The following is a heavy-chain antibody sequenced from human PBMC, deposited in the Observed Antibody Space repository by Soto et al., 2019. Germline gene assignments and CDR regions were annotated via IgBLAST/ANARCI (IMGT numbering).Heavy chain of an antibody. CDR2: VKSDGST. V-gene: IGHV3-74*01. CDR1: GFTFSSYW. D-gene: IGHD5-12*01. Sequence: EVQLVESGGDLVQPGGSLRLSCAASGFTFSSYWMHWVRQAPGKGLVWVSRVKSDGSTYYADSVKGRFTISRDNAKNTLYLQMNSLRVEDTAVYYCARGIRGHYGSEVWGQGTMITVSS. CDR3: ARGIRGHYGSEV. J-gene: IGHJ3*01.